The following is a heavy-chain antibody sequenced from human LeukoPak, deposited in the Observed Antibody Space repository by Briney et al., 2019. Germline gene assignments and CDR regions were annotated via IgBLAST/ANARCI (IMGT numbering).Heavy chain of an antibody. CDR2: INPNSGGT. CDR1: GYTFTVYY. Sequence: WASVKVSCKASGYTFTVYYMHWVRQAPGQGLEWMGWINPNSGGTNYAQKFQGRVTMTRDTSITTAYMELSRLRSEDTAVYYCARVFRSITARLDFDYWGQGTLVTVSS. D-gene: IGHD6-6*01. J-gene: IGHJ4*02. CDR3: ARVFRSITARLDFDY. V-gene: IGHV1-2*02.